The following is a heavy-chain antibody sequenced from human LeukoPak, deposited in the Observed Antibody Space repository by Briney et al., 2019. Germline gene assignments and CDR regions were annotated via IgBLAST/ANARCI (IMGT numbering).Heavy chain of an antibody. J-gene: IGHJ4*02. CDR1: GYTFTGYY. CDR3: ARVGPIAAAGMEFDY. V-gene: IGHV1-2*02. Sequence: GASVKVSCKASGYTFTGYYMHWVRQAPGQGLEWMGWINPNSGGTNYAQKFQGRVTMTRDTSISAAYMELSRLRSDDTAVYYCARVGPIAAAGMEFDYWGQGTLVTVSS. CDR2: INPNSGGT. D-gene: IGHD6-13*01.